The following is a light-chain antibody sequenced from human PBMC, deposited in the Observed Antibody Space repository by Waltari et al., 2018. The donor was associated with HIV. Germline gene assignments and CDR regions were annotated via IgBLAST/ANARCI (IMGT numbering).Light chain of an antibody. V-gene: IGLV2-14*01. CDR2: EIS. J-gene: IGLJ2*01. Sequence: QSALTQPASVSGSPGQSITISCTGTSSDVGGYNYVSWYQQHPGKAPKLMIYEISNRPSVISNRFSGSKSGNTASLTITGSQAEDEADYYCTSRDRNGKIVLFGGGTKLTVL. CDR3: TSRDRNGKIVL. CDR1: SSDVGGYNY.